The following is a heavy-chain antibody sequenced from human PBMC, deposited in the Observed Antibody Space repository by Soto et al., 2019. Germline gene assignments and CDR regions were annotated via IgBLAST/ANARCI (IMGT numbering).Heavy chain of an antibody. CDR1: GGSISNSY. D-gene: IGHD6-19*01. Sequence: PSETLSLTCTVSGGSISNSYWSWIRQSPGKGLEWIGYIYSNGNTNYNPSLNSRLTISIDPSKNQFSLQLSSLSAADTAVYYCAADRGSGWYKIYGMDVWGQGTTVTVSS. CDR3: AADRGSGWYKIYGMDV. V-gene: IGHV4-4*08. CDR2: IYSNGNT. J-gene: IGHJ6*02.